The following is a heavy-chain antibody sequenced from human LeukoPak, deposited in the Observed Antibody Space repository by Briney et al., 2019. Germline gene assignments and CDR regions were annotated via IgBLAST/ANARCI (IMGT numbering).Heavy chain of an antibody. CDR2: MNPNSGNT. CDR3: ARNPVATIGGYFDY. CDR1: GYTFTSYD. D-gene: IGHD5-12*01. V-gene: IGHV1-8*01. J-gene: IGHJ4*02. Sequence: ASVKVSCKASGYTFTSYDINWVRQATGQGLEWMGWMNPNSGNTGYAQKFQGRVTITADESTSTAYMELSSLRSEDTAVYYCARNPVATIGGYFDYWGQGTLVTVSS.